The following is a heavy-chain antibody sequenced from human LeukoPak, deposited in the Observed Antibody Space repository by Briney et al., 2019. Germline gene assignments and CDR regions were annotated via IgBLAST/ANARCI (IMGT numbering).Heavy chain of an antibody. J-gene: IGHJ4*02. CDR3: AKDRRSNGFPVDS. Sequence: PGGSLRLSCAASGFRFSSFVMRWVRQAPGKARECVSTISGSGRVKDDAEGRFSISRDNSKKMVYLQMSSLRVDDTAVYYCAKDRRSNGFPVDSWGQGTLVTVSS. V-gene: IGHV3-23*01. CDR1: GFRFSSFV. CDR2: ISGSGRVK. D-gene: IGHD2-8*01.